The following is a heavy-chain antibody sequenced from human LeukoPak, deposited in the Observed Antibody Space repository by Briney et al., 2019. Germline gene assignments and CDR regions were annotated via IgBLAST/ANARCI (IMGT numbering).Heavy chain of an antibody. CDR1: GFTFSSYG. CDR3: AKDFLEYQLLRLFDY. V-gene: IGHV3-30*18. D-gene: IGHD2-2*01. Sequence: GGSLRLSCAASGFTFSSYGMHWVRRAPGKGLEWVAVISYDGSNKYYADSVRGRFTISRDNSKNTLYLQMNSLRAVDTAVYYCAKDFLEYQLLRLFDYWGQGTLVTVSS. J-gene: IGHJ4*02. CDR2: ISYDGSNK.